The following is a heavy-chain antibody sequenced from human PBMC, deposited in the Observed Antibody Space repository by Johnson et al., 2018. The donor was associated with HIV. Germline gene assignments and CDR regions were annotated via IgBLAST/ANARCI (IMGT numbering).Heavy chain of an antibody. CDR3: ARGIQPDAFDI. V-gene: IGHV3-53*01. CDR1: GFTVSSNY. CDR2: IYSGGST. D-gene: IGHD2-2*01. J-gene: IGHJ3*02. Sequence: VQLVESGGGLIQPGGSLRLSCAASGFTVSSNYMSWVRQAPGKGLEWVSVIYSGGSTYYADSVKGRFTISRDNSKNTLSVQMNSLRAEDTAVYYCARGIQPDAFDIWGQGTMVTVSS.